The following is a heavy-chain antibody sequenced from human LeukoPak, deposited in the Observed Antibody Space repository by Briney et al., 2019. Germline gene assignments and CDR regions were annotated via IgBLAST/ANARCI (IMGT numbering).Heavy chain of an antibody. J-gene: IGHJ4*02. Sequence: GSPKVSRKTSRYSFTAFHIHWVRQAPGQRLEWMGGIHPRRGDTNYAQKCQCRVTMTRDTSISTAYLDLSCLRSDDTAVYYCARGGDYGTGSYYRAWIDSWGQGTPVTVS. V-gene: IGHV1-2*02. CDR3: ARGGDYGTGSYYRAWIDS. D-gene: IGHD3-10*01. CDR2: IHPRRGDT. CDR1: RYSFTAFH.